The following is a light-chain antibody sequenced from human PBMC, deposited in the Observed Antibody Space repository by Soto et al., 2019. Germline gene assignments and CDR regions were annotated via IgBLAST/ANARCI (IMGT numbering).Light chain of an antibody. Sequence: DIQMTQSPSALSASVGDRVTITCRASEGIGNYLAWYQQKPGNVPKLLIFGASTLQSGVSSRFSGSGSGTDFTLTISRLQPEDVATYYCQKYNSVLLTFGGGTKVEIK. J-gene: IGKJ4*01. CDR2: GAS. CDR1: EGIGNY. CDR3: QKYNSVLLT. V-gene: IGKV1-27*01.